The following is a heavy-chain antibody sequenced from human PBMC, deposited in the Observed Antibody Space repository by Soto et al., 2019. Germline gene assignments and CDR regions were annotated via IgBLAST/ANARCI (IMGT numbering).Heavy chain of an antibody. V-gene: IGHV3-48*03. Sequence: GGSLRLSCAASGFTVSSYEMNWVRQAPGKGLEWVSYISSSGSTIYYADSVKGRFTISRDNAKNSLYLQMNSLRAEDTAVYYCASYYYGSGSYYNVSYYYYGMDVWGQGTTVTVSS. J-gene: IGHJ6*02. D-gene: IGHD3-10*01. CDR2: ISSSGSTI. CDR3: ASYYYGSGSYYNVSYYYYGMDV. CDR1: GFTVSSYE.